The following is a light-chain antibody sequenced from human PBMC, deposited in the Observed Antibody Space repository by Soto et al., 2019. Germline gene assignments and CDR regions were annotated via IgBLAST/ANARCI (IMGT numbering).Light chain of an antibody. V-gene: IGKV1-39*01. CDR1: QSISMY. CDR2: AAS. CDR3: QQCYSTPFT. J-gene: IGKJ5*01. Sequence: DIQMTQSPSSLSASVGDRVTITCRASQSISMYLNWYQQKPGNAPNLLVYAASNLQSGVPSRFSGSGSGTDFTLTVSCLQPEDFATYYCQQCYSTPFTFGQGTRLEIK.